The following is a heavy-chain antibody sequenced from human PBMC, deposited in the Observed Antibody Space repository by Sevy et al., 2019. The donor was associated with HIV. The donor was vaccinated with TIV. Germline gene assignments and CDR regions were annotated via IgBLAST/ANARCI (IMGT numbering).Heavy chain of an antibody. J-gene: IGHJ4*02. CDR3: ARDGIAARLGLDY. CDR2: ISYDASNI. D-gene: IGHD6-6*01. V-gene: IGHV3-30-3*01. Sequence: GGSLRLSCAASGFTFSSSAMHWVRQAPGKGLEWVALISYDASNIIYADSVKGRFTISRDNSKNTLYLQMNSLRVEDTAVYYCARDGIAARLGLDYWGQGTLVTVSS. CDR1: GFTFSSSA.